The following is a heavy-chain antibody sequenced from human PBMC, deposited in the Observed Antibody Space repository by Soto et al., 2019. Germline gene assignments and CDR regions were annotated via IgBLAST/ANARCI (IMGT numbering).Heavy chain of an antibody. CDR2: INWNGGST. D-gene: IGHD5-18*01. V-gene: IGHV3-20*01. CDR3: AREGSVDTAMVTGAFDI. CDR1: GFTFDDYG. J-gene: IGHJ3*02. Sequence: GGSLRLSCAASGFTFDDYGMSWVRQAPGKGLEWVSGINWNGGSTGYADSVKGRFTISRDNAKNSLYLQMNSLRAEDTALYHWAREGSVDTAMVTGAFDIWGQGTMVTVSS.